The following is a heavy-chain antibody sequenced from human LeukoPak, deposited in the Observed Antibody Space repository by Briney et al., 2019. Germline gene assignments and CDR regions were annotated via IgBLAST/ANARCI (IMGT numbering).Heavy chain of an antibody. Sequence: SETLSLTCAVSGVSISPYYWAWIRQPPGKGLEWIGYIHTSGSNNQYPSLKSRVTISLDKSKNHFSLRLSSVPAADTAVYYCARLSAAVHLGAFDLWGQGAMVTVSS. CDR3: ARLSAAVHLGAFDL. CDR2: IHTSGSN. J-gene: IGHJ3*01. CDR1: GVSISPYY. D-gene: IGHD3-3*01. V-gene: IGHV4-4*09.